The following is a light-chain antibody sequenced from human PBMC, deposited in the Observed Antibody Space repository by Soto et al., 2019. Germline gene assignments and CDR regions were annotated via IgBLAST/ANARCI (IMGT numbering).Light chain of an antibody. V-gene: IGKV3-20*01. Sequence: EIVLTQSPGNLSLSPGERATLSCRASQSVSSSYLAWYQQKPGQAPRLLIYGASSRATGIPDRFSGSGSGTDFTLIISRREPADFSVYYCQQYGSSPTWTFGQGTKVELK. CDR3: QQYGSSPTWT. CDR2: GAS. CDR1: QSVSSSY. J-gene: IGKJ1*01.